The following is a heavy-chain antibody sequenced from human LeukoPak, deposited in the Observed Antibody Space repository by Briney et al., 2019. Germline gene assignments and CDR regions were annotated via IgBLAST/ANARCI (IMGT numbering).Heavy chain of an antibody. J-gene: IGHJ3*02. CDR2: ISPNSADT. CDR1: GFTFSSFA. CDR3: AILTGNSASAFDI. V-gene: IGHV3-23*01. D-gene: IGHD4-23*01. Sequence: GGSLRLSCTASGFTFSSFAMTWVHQAPGRGLEWVSAISPNSADTYYADFVKGRFSFSRDNSKNTLYLQMNSLRAEDTAVYYCAILTGNSASAFDIWGQGTMVTVSS.